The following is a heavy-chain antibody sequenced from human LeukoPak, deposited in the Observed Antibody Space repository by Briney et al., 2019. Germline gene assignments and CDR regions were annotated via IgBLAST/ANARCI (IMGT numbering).Heavy chain of an antibody. CDR1: GYTFTSYG. D-gene: IGHD6-19*01. CDR2: ISAYNGNT. Sequence: GASVKVSCKASGYTFTSYGISWVRQAPGQGLEWMGWISAYNGNTNYAQKLQGRVTMTTDTSTSTAYTELRSLRSDDTAVYYCARDKSGSSGWYSYFDYWGQGTLVTVSS. CDR3: ARDKSGSSGWYSYFDY. V-gene: IGHV1-18*01. J-gene: IGHJ4*02.